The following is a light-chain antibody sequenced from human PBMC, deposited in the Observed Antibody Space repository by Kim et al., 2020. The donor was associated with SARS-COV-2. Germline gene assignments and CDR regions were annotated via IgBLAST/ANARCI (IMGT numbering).Light chain of an antibody. Sequence: SSELTQDPAVSVALGQTVRITCQGDSLRTYYASWYQQRPGQAPVLVIYGQDSRPSGIPARFSGSTSGNTASLTITGAQAEDEADYYCHSRDSSGGVFGGGTQLTVL. CDR3: HSRDSSGGV. CDR1: SLRTYY. V-gene: IGLV3-19*01. J-gene: IGLJ3*02. CDR2: GQD.